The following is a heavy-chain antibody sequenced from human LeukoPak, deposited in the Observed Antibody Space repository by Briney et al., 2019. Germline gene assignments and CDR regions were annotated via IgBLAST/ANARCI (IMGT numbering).Heavy chain of an antibody. V-gene: IGHV3-11*01. D-gene: IGHD6-13*01. CDR1: GLTSGDYY. Sequence: GGSLRLSCAASGLTSGDYYMSCIRQSPGKGLEWVSYISSSGSTIYYADSVKGRFTISRDNAKNSLYLQMNSLRAEDTAVYYCARDRGSSSWYAGYYFDYWGQGTLVTVSS. CDR3: ARDRGSSSWYAGYYFDY. CDR2: ISSSGSTI. J-gene: IGHJ4*02.